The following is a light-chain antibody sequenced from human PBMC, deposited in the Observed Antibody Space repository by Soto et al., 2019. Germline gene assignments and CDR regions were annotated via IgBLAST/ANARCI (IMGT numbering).Light chain of an antibody. V-gene: IGLV1-40*01. J-gene: IGLJ3*02. CDR2: DNT. CDR3: ASWDDSLNSPV. CDR1: SSDIGAGYR. Sequence: QSVLTQPPSVSGAPGERVTISCTGSSSDIGAGYRVRWYQQVPGTAPKLLIYDNTNRPSGVSVRFSGSKSGTSASLAISGLQAEDEADYYCASWDDSLNSPVFGGGTKLTVL.